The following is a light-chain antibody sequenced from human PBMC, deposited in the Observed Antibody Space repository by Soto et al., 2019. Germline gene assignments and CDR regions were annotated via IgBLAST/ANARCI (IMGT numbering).Light chain of an antibody. CDR3: LLYYGGAWV. Sequence: QTVVTQEPSLTVSPGGTVTLTCASSTGAVTSGYYPNWFQQKPGQAPRALIDSTSNKHSWTRARFSGSLLGGKAALTLLGVQPEDEAEYGCLLYYGGAWVFGGGTKLTVL. CDR2: STS. V-gene: IGLV7-43*01. J-gene: IGLJ3*02. CDR1: TGAVTSGYY.